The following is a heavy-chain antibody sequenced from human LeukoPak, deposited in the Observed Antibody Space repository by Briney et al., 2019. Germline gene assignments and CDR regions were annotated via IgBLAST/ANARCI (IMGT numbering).Heavy chain of an antibody. Sequence: PSETLSLTCAVSGGSISRNYWNWIRRSPGRGLEWIGYIYYSGTTNYNPSLKSRVTISLDTSKDQFSLKLSSVTAADTAVYYCARLGPSDDYPDYWGQGTLVTVSS. CDR2: IYYSGTT. CDR1: GGSISRNY. CDR3: ARLGPSDDYPDY. D-gene: IGHD2-21*02. J-gene: IGHJ4*02. V-gene: IGHV4-59*01.